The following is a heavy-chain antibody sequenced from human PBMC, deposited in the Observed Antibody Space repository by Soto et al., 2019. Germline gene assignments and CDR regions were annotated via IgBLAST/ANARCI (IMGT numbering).Heavy chain of an antibody. V-gene: IGHV1-18*01. Sequence: QVQLVQSGPEVKKPGASVKVSCKASGYSFTGYGITWVRQAPGQGLEWMGWVSGNNGNTKYAQKIQGRVTMTTDTSTNTAYMDLRSLRYDDTAVYYCARIQYLSRFDPWGQGTLVTVSS. CDR1: GYSFTGYG. CDR3: ARIQYLSRFDP. CDR2: VSGNNGNT. J-gene: IGHJ5*02.